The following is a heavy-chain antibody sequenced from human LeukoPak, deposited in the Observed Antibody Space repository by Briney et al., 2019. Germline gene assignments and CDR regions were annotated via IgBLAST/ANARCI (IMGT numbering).Heavy chain of an antibody. J-gene: IGHJ6*03. CDR1: GFTVSSNY. CDR2: IGSTI. CDR3: ARDRGIVGTTGYYYMDV. D-gene: IGHD1-26*01. V-gene: IGHV3-11*04. Sequence: GSLRLSCAASGFTVSSNYMSWIRQAPGKGLEWVSYIGSTIYYADSVKGRFTISRDNAKNSLYLRMNSLRAEDTAVYYCARDRGIVGTTGYYYMDVWGKGTTVTVSS.